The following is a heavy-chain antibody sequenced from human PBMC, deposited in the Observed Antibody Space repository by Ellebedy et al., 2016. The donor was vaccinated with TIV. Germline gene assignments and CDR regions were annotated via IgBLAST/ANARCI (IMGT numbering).Heavy chain of an antibody. CDR2: ISAYNGNT. Sequence: ASVKVSCKASGYTFTSYGISWVRQAPGQGLEWMGWISAYNGNTNYAQKLQGRVTMTTDTSTSTAYMELRSLRSDDTAVYYCARGSTITMVRGVGFYGMDVWGQGTTVTVSS. V-gene: IGHV1-18*01. D-gene: IGHD3-10*01. J-gene: IGHJ6*02. CDR3: ARGSTITMVRGVGFYGMDV. CDR1: GYTFTSYG.